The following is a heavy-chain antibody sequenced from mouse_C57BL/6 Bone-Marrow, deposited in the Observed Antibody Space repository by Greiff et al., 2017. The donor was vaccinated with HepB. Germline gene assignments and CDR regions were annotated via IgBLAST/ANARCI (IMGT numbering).Heavy chain of an antibody. CDR3: ARSHFYYGSSLDWYFDV. Sequence: VQLQQSGAELVKPGASVKLSCTASGFNIKDYYMHWVKQRTEQGLEWIGRIDPEDGETKSAPNFQGKATITADTSSNTAYLQLSRLTSEDTAVYYCARSHFYYGSSLDWYFDVWGTGTTVTVSS. J-gene: IGHJ1*03. D-gene: IGHD1-1*01. V-gene: IGHV14-2*01. CDR2: IDPEDGET. CDR1: GFNIKDYY.